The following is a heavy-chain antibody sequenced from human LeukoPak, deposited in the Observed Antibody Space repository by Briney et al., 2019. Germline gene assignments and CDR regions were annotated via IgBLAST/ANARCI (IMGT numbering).Heavy chain of an antibody. J-gene: IGHJ4*02. CDR2: ISSTSIYI. Sequence: GGSLRLSCAASGFTFSTYSMDWVRQAPGKGLEWVSSISSTSIYIYYADSVKGRFTISRDNSKNSLYLQMNSLRADDTAVYYCARDAGITGTTEFDYWGQGTLVTISS. V-gene: IGHV3-21*01. CDR3: ARDAGITGTTEFDY. CDR1: GFTFSTYS. D-gene: IGHD1-7*01.